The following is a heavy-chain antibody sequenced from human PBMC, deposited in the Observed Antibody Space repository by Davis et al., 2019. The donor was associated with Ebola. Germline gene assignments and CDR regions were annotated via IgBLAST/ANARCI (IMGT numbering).Heavy chain of an antibody. CDR2: INHSGST. V-gene: IGHV4-34*01. D-gene: IGHD3-3*01. J-gene: IGHJ6*02. CDR3: ARLGEGFWSGYYNYYYGMDV. Sequence: PSETLSLTCAVYGGSFSGYYWSWIRQPPGKGLEWIGEINHSGSTNYNPSLKSRVTISVDTSKNQFSLKLSSVTAADTAVYYCARLGEGFWSGYYNYYYGMDVWGQGTTVTVSS. CDR1: GGSFSGYY.